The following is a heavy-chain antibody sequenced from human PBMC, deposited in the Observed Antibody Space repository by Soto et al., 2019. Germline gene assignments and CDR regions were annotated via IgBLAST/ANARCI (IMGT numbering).Heavy chain of an antibody. D-gene: IGHD5-18*01. CDR1: GFTFSSYG. CDR3: AKAWIQLWSAPDYFDY. CDR2: ISYDGSNK. J-gene: IGHJ4*02. Sequence: QVQLVESGGGVVQPGRSLSLSCAASGFTFSSYGLHWVRQAPGKGLEWVAVISYDGSNKYYADSVKGRFTISIDNSKNTLYLQMNSLRAEDTAVYYCAKAWIQLWSAPDYFDYWGQGTLVAVSS. V-gene: IGHV3-30*18.